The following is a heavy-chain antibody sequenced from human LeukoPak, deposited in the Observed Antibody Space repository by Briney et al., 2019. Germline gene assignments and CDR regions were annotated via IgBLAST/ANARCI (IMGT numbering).Heavy chain of an antibody. CDR1: GGSISSDNW. Sequence: SGTLSLTCSVSGGSISSDNWWSWVRQPPGKGLEWIGEIHRSGSTNQNPSLKSRVTISLDKSKNQFSLRLSSVTAADTAVYYCASGPYFYDSSAYLTSWSLDYWGQGTLVTVSS. CDR2: IHRSGST. V-gene: IGHV4-4*02. J-gene: IGHJ4*02. D-gene: IGHD3-22*01. CDR3: ASGPYFYDSSAYLTSWSLDY.